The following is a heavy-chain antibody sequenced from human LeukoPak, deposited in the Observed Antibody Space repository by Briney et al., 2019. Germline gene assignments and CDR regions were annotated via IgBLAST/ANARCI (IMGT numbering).Heavy chain of an antibody. D-gene: IGHD6-13*01. CDR3: ARGVYIAAAQYGY. CDR1: GGSFSGYY. V-gene: IGHV4-34*01. CDR2: INHSGST. Sequence: PSETLSLTCAVYGGSFSGYYWSWIRQPPGKGLEWIGEINHSGSTNYNRSLKSRVTISVDTSKNKFSLKLSSVTAADTAVYYCARGVYIAAAQYGYWGQGTLVTVSS. J-gene: IGHJ4*02.